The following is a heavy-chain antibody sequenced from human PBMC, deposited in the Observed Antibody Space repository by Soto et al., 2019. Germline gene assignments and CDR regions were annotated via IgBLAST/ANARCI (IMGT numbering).Heavy chain of an antibody. D-gene: IGHD3-10*01. CDR2: IYYSGSA. V-gene: IGHV4-39*02. J-gene: IGHJ4*02. Sequence: QLQLQESGPGLVKPSETLSLTCTVSGGSISSSSYYWGWIRQPPGKGLEWIGNIYYSGSAYYNPSLKGRVTISVYRSTTNCSLKLSSVTAADTAVYYCARRGVSGPVDYWGQGTLVTVSS. CDR1: GGSISSSSYY. CDR3: ARRGVSGPVDY.